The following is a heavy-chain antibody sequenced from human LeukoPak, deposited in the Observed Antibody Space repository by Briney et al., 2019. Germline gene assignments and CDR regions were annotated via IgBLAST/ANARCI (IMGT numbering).Heavy chain of an antibody. CDR2: INPSGGNT. CDR1: GYTFTNYY. D-gene: IGHD5-24*01. V-gene: IGHV1-46*01. J-gene: IGHJ3*02. Sequence: GASVKVSCKASGYTFTNYYIHWVRQAPGQGLEWMGLINPSGGNTNYAQNFQGRVTMTRDTSTSTVYMGLSSLRSEDTAVYYCARVRDGYNDAYDIWGQGTMVTVPS. CDR3: ARVRDGYNDAYDI.